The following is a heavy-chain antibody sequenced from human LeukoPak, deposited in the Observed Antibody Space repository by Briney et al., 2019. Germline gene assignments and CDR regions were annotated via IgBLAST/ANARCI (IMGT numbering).Heavy chain of an antibody. Sequence: GGSLRLSCAASGFTFSSYAMSWVRQAPGRGLEWVADIKQDGSEKYYVDSVKGRFTISRDNAKNSLYLQMNSLRAEDTAVYYCARGDYFDRAFDVWGQGTMVTVSS. CDR3: ARGDYFDRAFDV. D-gene: IGHD3-22*01. J-gene: IGHJ3*01. V-gene: IGHV3-7*03. CDR2: IKQDGSEK. CDR1: GFTFSSYA.